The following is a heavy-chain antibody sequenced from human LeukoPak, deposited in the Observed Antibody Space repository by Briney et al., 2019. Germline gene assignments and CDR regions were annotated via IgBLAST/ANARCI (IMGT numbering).Heavy chain of an antibody. J-gene: IGHJ5*02. CDR1: GGSISSSSYY. CDR3: TRGPDDYGDYGGENWFDP. V-gene: IGHV4-61*01. D-gene: IGHD4-17*01. Sequence: PSETLSLTCTVSGGSISSSSYYWSWIRQPPGKRLEWIGYIYDSGSTNYNPSLKSRVTISVDTSKNQFSLKLSSVTAADTAVYYCTRGPDDYGDYGGENWFDPWGQGTLVTVSS. CDR2: IYDSGST.